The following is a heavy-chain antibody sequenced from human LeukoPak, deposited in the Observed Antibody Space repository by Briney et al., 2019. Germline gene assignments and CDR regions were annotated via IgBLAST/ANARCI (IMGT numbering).Heavy chain of an antibody. V-gene: IGHV3-23*01. D-gene: IGHD3-16*02. CDR2: ISGSGGSP. Sequence: GGSLRLSCAASGFTFSSNGMSWVRQAPGRGLEWVSVISGSGGSPDYTDSVKGRFTISRDNSKNTLYLQMNSLRAEDTAVYYCARDGSLKRRTEYWGQGTLVTVSS. CDR3: ARDGSLKRRTEY. CDR1: GFTFSSNG. J-gene: IGHJ4*02.